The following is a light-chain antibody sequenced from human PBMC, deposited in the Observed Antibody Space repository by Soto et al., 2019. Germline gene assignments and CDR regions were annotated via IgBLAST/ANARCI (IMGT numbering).Light chain of an antibody. CDR2: DAT. CDR1: QSVRSN. CDR3: QQYNNWPT. J-gene: IGKJ1*01. Sequence: PRETATLSCRASQSVRSNLDWYQQKPGQAPRLLIYDATTRATGIPARFNGSGSGTEFTLSISSLKSEDIAVYYCQQYNNWPTFGQGTKVDIK. V-gene: IGKV3-15*01.